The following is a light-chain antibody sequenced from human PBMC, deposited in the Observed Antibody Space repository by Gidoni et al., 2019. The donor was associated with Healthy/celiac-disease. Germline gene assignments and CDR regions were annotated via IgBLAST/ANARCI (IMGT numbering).Light chain of an antibody. Sequence: DIQMTQSPSTLSASVGDRVTITCRASESISGWLAWYQQKPGKAPNLLIYRASSLESGVPSRFSGSGFGTEFTLTISSLQTDDFATYYCQQYNSYKTFGQGTKVEIK. J-gene: IGKJ1*01. CDR2: RAS. V-gene: IGKV1-5*03. CDR1: ESISGW. CDR3: QQYNSYKT.